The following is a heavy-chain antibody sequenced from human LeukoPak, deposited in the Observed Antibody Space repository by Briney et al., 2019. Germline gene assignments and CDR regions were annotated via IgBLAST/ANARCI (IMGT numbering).Heavy chain of an antibody. CDR1: GYTFTGYY. Sequence: ASVKVSCKASGYTFTGYYMHWVRQAPGQGLEWMGWINPNSGGTNYAQKFQGRVTMTRDTSISTAYMELSRLRSDDTAVYYCARAKNNPGLTGDFDYWGQGTLVTVSS. J-gene: IGHJ4*02. CDR3: ARAKNNPGLTGDFDY. D-gene: IGHD7-27*01. V-gene: IGHV1-2*02. CDR2: INPNSGGT.